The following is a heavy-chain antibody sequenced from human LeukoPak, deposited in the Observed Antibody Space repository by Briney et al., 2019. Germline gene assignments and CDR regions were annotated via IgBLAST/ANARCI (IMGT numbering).Heavy chain of an antibody. CDR3: ARPYYYDSRIDP. CDR1: GVSISSGDYY. J-gene: IGHJ5*02. CDR2: TYYSGST. Sequence: SETLSLTCTVSGVSISSGDYYWSWIRQPPGKGLEWIGYTYYSGSTYYNPSLKSRVTIPVDTSKNQFSLKLSSVTAADTAAYYCARPYYYDSRIDPWGQGTRVTVSS. V-gene: IGHV4-30-4*01. D-gene: IGHD3-22*01.